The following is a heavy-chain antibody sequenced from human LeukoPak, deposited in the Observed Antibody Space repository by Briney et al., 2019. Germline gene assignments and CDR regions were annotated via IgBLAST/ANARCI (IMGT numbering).Heavy chain of an antibody. CDR2: ISSSSSYI. D-gene: IGHD4-17*01. CDR3: ARDSYGDANFDS. V-gene: IGHV3-21*04. Sequence: GGSLRLSCAASGFTFSSYSMNWVRQAPGKGLEWVSSISSSSSYIYYADSVKGRFTISRDISKNAVYLQMNSLRAEDTAVYYCARDSYGDANFDSWGQGTLVTVSS. CDR1: GFTFSSYS. J-gene: IGHJ4*02.